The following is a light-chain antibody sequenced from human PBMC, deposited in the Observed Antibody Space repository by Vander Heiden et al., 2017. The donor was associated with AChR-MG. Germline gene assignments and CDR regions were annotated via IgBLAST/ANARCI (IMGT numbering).Light chain of an antibody. Sequence: IVMTQSPDYLAVSLGERATINCKSSQSVLYSSNNKNYLAWYQQKPGQPPKLLIYWAATRESGVPDRFSGSGSGTDFTLTISSLQAEDVAVYYCLQDATTPNTFGQGTQLEIK. CDR2: WAA. CDR3: LQDATTPNT. CDR1: QSVLYSSNNKNY. V-gene: IGKV4-1*01. J-gene: IGKJ5*01.